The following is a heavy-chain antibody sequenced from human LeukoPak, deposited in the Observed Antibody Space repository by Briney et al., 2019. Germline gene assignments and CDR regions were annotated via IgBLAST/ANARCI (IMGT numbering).Heavy chain of an antibody. J-gene: IGHJ4*02. D-gene: IGHD2-15*01. CDR2: IYTSGST. V-gene: IGHV4-61*02. CDR3: ARAQGEGYCSGGSCFYFDY. Sequence: SETLSLTCTVSGGSISSGSYYWSWIRQPAGKGLEWIGRIYTSGSTNYNPSLKSRVTMSVDTSKNQFSLKLSSVTAADTAVYYCARAQGEGYCSGGSCFYFDYWGQGTLVTVSS. CDR1: GGSISSGSYY.